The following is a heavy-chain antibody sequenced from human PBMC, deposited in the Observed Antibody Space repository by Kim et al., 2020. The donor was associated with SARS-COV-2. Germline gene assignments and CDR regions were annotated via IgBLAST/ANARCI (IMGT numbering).Heavy chain of an antibody. J-gene: IGHJ5*02. CDR2: IYHSGST. Sequence: SETLSLTCAVSGGSISSGGYSWSWIRQPPGKGLEWIGYIYHSGSTYYNPSLKSRVTISVDRSKNQFSLKLSSVTAADTAMYYCARGTVLLWFGELRGWFDPWGQGTLVTVSS. CDR1: GGSISSGGYS. V-gene: IGHV4-30-2*01. CDR3: ARGTVLLWFGELRGWFDP. D-gene: IGHD3-10*01.